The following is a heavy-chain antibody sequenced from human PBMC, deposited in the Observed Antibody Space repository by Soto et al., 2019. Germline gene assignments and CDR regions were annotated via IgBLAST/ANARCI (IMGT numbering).Heavy chain of an antibody. CDR1: GYTFTSYG. Sequence: ASVKVSCKASGYTFTSYGMSWVRQAPGQGLEWMGWISAYNGNTNYAQKLQGRVTMTTDTSTSTAYMELRSLRSDDTAVYYCARAVTEYYDLWSGYWATRYYFDYWGQGTLVTVSS. CDR2: ISAYNGNT. CDR3: ARAVTEYYDLWSGYWATRYYFDY. J-gene: IGHJ4*02. V-gene: IGHV1-18*01. D-gene: IGHD3-3*01.